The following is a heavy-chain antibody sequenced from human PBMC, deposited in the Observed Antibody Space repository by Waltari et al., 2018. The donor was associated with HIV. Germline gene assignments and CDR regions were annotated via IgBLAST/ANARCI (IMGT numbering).Heavy chain of an antibody. CDR2: NSPRRST. J-gene: IGHJ5*01. Sequence: QMQLQQWGAGPLKPSETLSLTCAVQGRSFSGYYWSWIRQPPGKGLEWIGENSPRRSTQSNPPLKSRVTISVDTAKNQFALMLHSATAADTAVFYCASSGAPTPVTTDSWGQGTLVIVSS. V-gene: IGHV4-34*01. CDR1: GRSFSGYY. D-gene: IGHD4-17*01. CDR3: ASSGAPTPVTTDS.